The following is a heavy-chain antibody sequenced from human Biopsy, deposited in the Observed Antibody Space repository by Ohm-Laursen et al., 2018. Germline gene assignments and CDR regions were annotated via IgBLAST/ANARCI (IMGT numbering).Heavy chain of an antibody. Sequence: VSLTCTVSGDSVTKYYWSWIRQPPGKGLEWIGHIYYSVMTNYNPSLQSRVSISVDTSRNQVSLTLSSVTAADTAVYYCARDSGILNYGNFKYYHYYGMDVWGQGTKVTVSS. CDR1: GDSVTKYY. CDR2: IYYSVMT. V-gene: IGHV4-59*02. J-gene: IGHJ6*02. CDR3: ARDSGILNYGNFKYYHYYGMDV. D-gene: IGHD4-11*01.